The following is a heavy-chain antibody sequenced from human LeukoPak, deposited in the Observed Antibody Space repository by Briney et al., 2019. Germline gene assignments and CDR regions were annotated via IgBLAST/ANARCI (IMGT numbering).Heavy chain of an antibody. CDR3: ARPRGRVVRGAFDY. Sequence: SETLSLTCAVYGGSFSGYYWSWIRQPPGKGLEWIGEINHSGSTNYNPSLKSRVTISVDTSKNQFSLKLSSVTAADTAVYYCARPRGRVVRGAFDYWGQGTLVTVSS. V-gene: IGHV4-34*01. J-gene: IGHJ4*02. D-gene: IGHD3-10*01. CDR1: GGSFSGYY. CDR2: INHSGST.